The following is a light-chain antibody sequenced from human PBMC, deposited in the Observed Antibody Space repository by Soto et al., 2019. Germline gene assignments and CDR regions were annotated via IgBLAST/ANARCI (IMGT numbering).Light chain of an antibody. Sequence: EIVLTQSPATLSLSPGERATLSCRASQSVSSNYLAWYQQKPGQAPRLLIYAASTRATGIPARFSGSGSGTEFTLTISSLQSEDFAVYYCQQYNNWPRTFGQGTKV. J-gene: IGKJ1*01. CDR3: QQYNNWPRT. CDR1: QSVSSN. V-gene: IGKV3-15*01. CDR2: AAS.